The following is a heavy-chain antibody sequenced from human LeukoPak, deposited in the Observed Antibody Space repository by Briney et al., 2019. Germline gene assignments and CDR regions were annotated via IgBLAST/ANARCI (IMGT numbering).Heavy chain of an antibody. CDR3: ARRRYSGSSQHFDY. Sequence: PGGSLRLSCVGSGFVYTAFWMSWVRQVPGKGLEWVANIKQDGSEKYYVDSVKGRFTISRDNAKNSLYLQMNSLRAEDTAVYYCARRRYSGSSQHFDYWGLGTLVTVSS. V-gene: IGHV3-7*01. J-gene: IGHJ4*02. D-gene: IGHD1-26*01. CDR1: GFVYTAFW. CDR2: IKQDGSEK.